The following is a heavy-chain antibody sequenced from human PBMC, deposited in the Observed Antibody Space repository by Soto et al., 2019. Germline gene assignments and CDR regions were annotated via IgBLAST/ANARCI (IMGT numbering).Heavy chain of an antibody. Sequence: QVQLQESGPGLVKPSETLSLTCTVSGGSISSYYWSWIRQPPGKGLEWIGYSYDSGSTNYNPSLKSRVTISVDTSKNQFAQKLSSVTAADTAVYYCATRSERDYYYYYYMDVWGKGTTVTVSS. CDR1: GGSISSYY. CDR2: SYDSGST. V-gene: IGHV4-59*08. J-gene: IGHJ6*03. CDR3: ATRSERDYYYYYYMDV.